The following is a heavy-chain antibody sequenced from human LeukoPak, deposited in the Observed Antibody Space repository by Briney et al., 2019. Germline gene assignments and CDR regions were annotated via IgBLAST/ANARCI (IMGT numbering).Heavy chain of an antibody. Sequence: GGSLRLSCAASGFTFSSYGMSWVRQAPGKGLEWVSGISWNSGSIGYADSVKGRFTISRDNAKNSLYLQMNSLRAEDTALYYCAKDPIAVGGPYYFDYWGQGTLVTVSS. J-gene: IGHJ4*02. CDR3: AKDPIAVGGPYYFDY. V-gene: IGHV3-9*01. CDR2: ISWNSGSI. CDR1: GFTFSSYG. D-gene: IGHD6-19*01.